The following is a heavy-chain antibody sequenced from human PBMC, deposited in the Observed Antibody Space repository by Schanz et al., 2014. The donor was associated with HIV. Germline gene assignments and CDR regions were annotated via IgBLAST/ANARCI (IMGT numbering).Heavy chain of an antibody. CDR2: IWYDGSNK. J-gene: IGHJ4*02. CDR3: AKGASPYHDSSGFYPDY. D-gene: IGHD3-22*01. V-gene: IGHV3-30*18. CDR1: GFTFSSNG. Sequence: QVQLVESGGGVVQPGRSLRLSCSASGFTFSSNGMHWVRQAPGKGLEWVAVIWYDGSNKDYGDSVKGRFTISRDNSKNTLYLQMNRLRTEDTALYYCAKGASPYHDSSGFYPDYWSQGTLVTVSS.